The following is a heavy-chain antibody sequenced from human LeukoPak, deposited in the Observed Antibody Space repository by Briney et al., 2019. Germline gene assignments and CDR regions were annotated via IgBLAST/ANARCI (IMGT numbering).Heavy chain of an antibody. J-gene: IGHJ4*02. Sequence: ASVKVSCKASGYTFTSNYIHWVRQAPGQGLEWMGMIYPRDGSTSYAQKFQGRVTVTRDTSISTAYMELSRLRSDDTAVYYCAREFQGRGDSRPRNFDYWGQGTLVTVSS. D-gene: IGHD3-22*01. CDR3: AREFQGRGDSRPRNFDY. CDR2: IYPRDGST. V-gene: IGHV1-46*01. CDR1: GYTFTSNY.